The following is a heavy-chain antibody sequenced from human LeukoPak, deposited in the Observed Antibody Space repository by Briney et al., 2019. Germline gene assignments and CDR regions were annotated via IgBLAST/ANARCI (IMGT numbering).Heavy chain of an antibody. V-gene: IGHV4-59*12. D-gene: IGHD5-12*01. Sequence: SETLSLTCTVSGDSISSYYWSWVRQPPGKGLEWIGYIYYSGSTIYNPSLKSRVTMSVDTSKNQFSLKLSSVTAADTAVYYCARGGYSGYDVWGQGTLVTVSS. J-gene: IGHJ4*02. CDR3: ARGGYSGYDV. CDR1: GDSISSYY. CDR2: IYYSGST.